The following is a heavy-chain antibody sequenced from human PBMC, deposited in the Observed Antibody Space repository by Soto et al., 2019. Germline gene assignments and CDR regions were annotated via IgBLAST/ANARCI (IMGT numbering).Heavy chain of an antibody. J-gene: IGHJ6*02. Sequence: NITSYWIAWVRQMPGEGLEWMGIIYLGDSDTRYSPSFQGQVTISADKSINTVYLQWSSLKASDTATYYCARLGFDYDFLSGYYNVHHYYGIHVWGQGTTVTVSS. CDR3: ARLGFDYDFLSGYYNVHHYYGIHV. V-gene: IGHV5-51*01. CDR2: IYLGDSDT. CDR1: NITSYW. D-gene: IGHD3-3*01.